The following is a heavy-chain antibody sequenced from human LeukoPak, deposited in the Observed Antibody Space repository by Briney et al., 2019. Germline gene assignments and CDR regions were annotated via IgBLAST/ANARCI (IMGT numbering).Heavy chain of an antibody. Sequence: GASVKVSCKASGYTFTGYYMHWVRQAPGQGLEWMGWINPNSGGTNYAQKFQGRVTMTRDTSISTAYMELSRLRSDDTAVYYCARGAGVLSSSWYQYYFDYWGQGTLVTVSS. D-gene: IGHD6-13*01. CDR3: ARGAGVLSSSWYQYYFDY. J-gene: IGHJ4*02. CDR2: INPNSGGT. CDR1: GYTFTGYY. V-gene: IGHV1-2*02.